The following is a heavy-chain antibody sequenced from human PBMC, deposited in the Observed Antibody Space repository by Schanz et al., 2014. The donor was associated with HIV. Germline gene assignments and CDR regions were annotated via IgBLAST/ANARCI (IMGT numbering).Heavy chain of an antibody. V-gene: IGHV3-23*01. J-gene: IGHJ4*02. CDR1: GFTFSNYA. CDR2: ISESGGRT. D-gene: IGHD3-22*01. Sequence: EVQLLESGGGLVQPGGSLRLSCAASGFTFSNYAMSWVRQAPGKGLEWVSSISESGGRTYYADSVNGRFTISRDNSKNTLYLQMTTLRTDDTAVYYCAKPEYDSSGNSQSHFDYWGQGTLVTVSS. CDR3: AKPEYDSSGNSQSHFDY.